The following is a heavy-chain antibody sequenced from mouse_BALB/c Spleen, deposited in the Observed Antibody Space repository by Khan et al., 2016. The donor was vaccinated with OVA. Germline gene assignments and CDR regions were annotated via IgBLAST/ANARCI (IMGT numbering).Heavy chain of an antibody. CDR3: ARSTYRYGFAY. V-gene: IGHV3-8*02. CDR1: GVSITSGY. CDR2: MIYSGNT. Sequence: VQLKESGPSLVKPSQTLSLTCSVTGVSITSGYWSWIRKFPGNKLEYMGYMIYSGNTYYNPSLKSRISITRHTSKNQYYLQLNSVTTEDTATYYCARSTYRYGFAYWGQGTLVTVSA. J-gene: IGHJ3*01. D-gene: IGHD2-14*01.